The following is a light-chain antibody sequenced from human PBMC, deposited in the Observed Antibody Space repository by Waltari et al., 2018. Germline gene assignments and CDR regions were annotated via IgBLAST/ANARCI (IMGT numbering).Light chain of an antibody. CDR3: QHCKNLPVS. CDR1: QSVSIY. Sequence: IVLTQSPGTLSLSPGERATLSCRASQSVSIYLAWYQQKPGQAPRLLIYHTSTRATDIPDRFSGSGSGTDFSLTISGQEPEEFAVYYCQHCKNLPVSFGRGTRVEIK. V-gene: IGKV3-11*01. J-gene: IGKJ1*01. CDR2: HTS.